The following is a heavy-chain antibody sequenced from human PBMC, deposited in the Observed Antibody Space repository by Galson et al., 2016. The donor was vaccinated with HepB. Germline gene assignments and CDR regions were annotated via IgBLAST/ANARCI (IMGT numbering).Heavy chain of an antibody. V-gene: IGHV4-4*02. D-gene: IGHD2-21*02. CDR2: IYHTGTS. J-gene: IGHJ5*02. Sequence: SETLSLTCTVAGGSISGSDWWSWVRQSPGKGLEWIAEIYHTGTSNLSPSPLSRVTLSVDKSKNQFPLTMNSVTAADTAVYYCARQRRVTPTLLSFDPWGQGILVTVSS. CDR1: GGSISGSDW. CDR3: ARQRRVTPTLLSFDP.